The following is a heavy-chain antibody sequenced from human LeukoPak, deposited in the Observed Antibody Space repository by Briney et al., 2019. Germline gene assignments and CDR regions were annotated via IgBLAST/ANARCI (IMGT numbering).Heavy chain of an antibody. J-gene: IGHJ4*02. CDR3: VLVTGIAAAGPDY. CDR1: GGTFSSYA. CDR2: IIPIFGTA. D-gene: IGHD6-13*01. V-gene: IGHV1-69*13. Sequence: SVKVSCKASGGTFSSYANSWVRQAPGQGLEWMGGIIPIFGTANYAQKFQGRVTITADESTSTAYMELSSLRSEDTAVYYCVLVTGIAAAGPDYWGQGTLVTVSS.